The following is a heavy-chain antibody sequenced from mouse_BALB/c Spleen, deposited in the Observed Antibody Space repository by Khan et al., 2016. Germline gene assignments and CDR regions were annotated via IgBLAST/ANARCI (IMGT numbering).Heavy chain of an antibody. CDR3: AGHYYGTSYPYWFDY. D-gene: IGHD1-1*01. CDR1: GYTFSSYW. V-gene: IGHV1-9*01. J-gene: IGHJ2*01. Sequence: QVQLQQSGAGLMKPGASVKISCKATGYTFSSYWIEWVKQRPGHGLEWIGEILPGSGSTNYNEKFKGKATFTADTSSNTANMQLGSLSSEDSAVYYCAGHYYGTSYPYWFDYWGQGTTLTVSS. CDR2: ILPGSGST.